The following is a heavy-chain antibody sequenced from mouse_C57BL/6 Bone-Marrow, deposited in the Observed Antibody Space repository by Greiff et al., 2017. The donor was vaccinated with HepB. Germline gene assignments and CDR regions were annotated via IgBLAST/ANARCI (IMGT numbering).Heavy chain of an antibody. CDR2: IRNKANGYTT. CDR1: GFTFTDYY. V-gene: IGHV7-3*01. D-gene: IGHD3-3*01. Sequence: EVKLVESGGGLVQPGGSLSLSCAASGFTFTDYYMSWVRQPPGKALEWLGFIRNKANGYTTEYSASVKGRFTISRDNSQSILYLQMNALRAEDSATYYCVRDIGNEGFAYWGQGSLVTVSA. CDR3: VRDIGNEGFAY. J-gene: IGHJ3*01.